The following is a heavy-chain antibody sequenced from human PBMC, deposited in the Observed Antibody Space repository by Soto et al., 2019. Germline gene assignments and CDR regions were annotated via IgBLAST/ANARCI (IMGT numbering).Heavy chain of an antibody. CDR3: ARLRIATNKYKWFDP. V-gene: IGHV4-31*03. D-gene: IGHD2-21*01. J-gene: IGHJ5*02. Sequence: NPSETLSLTCSVSGAAPNSGNYYWTWMRQVPGKGLEWIGHIYVTGAVDYNPSLRDRITISQDTSERQFSLNLRLVTAADTAVHYSARLRIATNKYKWFDPWGQGTLVTVS. CDR2: IYVTGAV. CDR1: GAAPNSGNYY.